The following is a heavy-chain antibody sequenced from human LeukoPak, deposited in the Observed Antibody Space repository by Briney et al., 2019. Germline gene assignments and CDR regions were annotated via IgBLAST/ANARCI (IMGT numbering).Heavy chain of an antibody. CDR3: ARSRSGYYMDV. CDR2: ISISSSTI. D-gene: IGHD3-10*01. CDR1: GFTFSSYS. Sequence: GGSLRLSCAASGFTFSSYSMNWVRQAPGKGLEWVSYISISSSTIYYADSVKGRFTISRDNAKNSLYLQMNSLRAEDTAVYYCARSRSGYYMDVWGKGTTVTVSS. J-gene: IGHJ6*03. V-gene: IGHV3-48*01.